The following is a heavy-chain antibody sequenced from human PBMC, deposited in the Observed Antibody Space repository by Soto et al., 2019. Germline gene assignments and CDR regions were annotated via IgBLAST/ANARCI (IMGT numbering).Heavy chain of an antibody. J-gene: IGHJ4*02. D-gene: IGHD3-9*01. CDR2: IHPSGGST. Sequence: PGGSLRLSCVASGFTFSDHSMSWVRQAPGKGLQWVATIHPSGGSTHYAESVRGRFTISRDNSRDTLYLQMNSLRAEDTAVYYCAKDPSTGPPDCWGQGALVTVSS. CDR3: AKDPSTGPPDC. V-gene: IGHV3-23*01. CDR1: GFTFSDHS.